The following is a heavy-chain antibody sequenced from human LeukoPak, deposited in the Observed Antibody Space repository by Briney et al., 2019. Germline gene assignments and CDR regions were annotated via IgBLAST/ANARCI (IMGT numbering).Heavy chain of an antibody. CDR1: GYTFTTYG. Sequence: GASVKVSCKASGYTFTTYGISWVRQAPGQGLEWMGWISGYNGHTNYAQKFQFRVTMTTDTSTSTAYMELRSLTSDDTAVYYCARDKAVTTELTQYSHHWGQGTLVTVSS. CDR3: ARDKAVTTELTQYSHH. CDR2: ISGYNGHT. J-gene: IGHJ1*01. D-gene: IGHD4-11*01. V-gene: IGHV1-18*01.